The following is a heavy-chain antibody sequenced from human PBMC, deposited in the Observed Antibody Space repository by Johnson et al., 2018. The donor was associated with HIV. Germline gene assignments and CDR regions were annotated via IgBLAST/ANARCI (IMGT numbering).Heavy chain of an antibody. Sequence: VQLVESGGGEVQPGRSLRLSCAASGFTFSGYGMHWVRQAPGKGLEWVAVISYDGSNKYYADSVKGRFTISRDNSKNTLYLQMNSLRAEDTAVYYCATFDAFDMWGQGTMVTVS. CDR2: ISYDGSNK. J-gene: IGHJ3*02. CDR3: ATFDAFDM. V-gene: IGHV3-30*03. CDR1: GFTFSGYG.